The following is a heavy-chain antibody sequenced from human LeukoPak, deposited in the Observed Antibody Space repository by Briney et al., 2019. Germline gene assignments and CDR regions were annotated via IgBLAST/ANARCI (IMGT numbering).Heavy chain of an antibody. CDR3: ARETSQKGAHYMDV. J-gene: IGHJ6*03. Sequence: SETLSLTCTVSGGSISSYYWSWIRQPPGKGLEYIGYIYYSGSTNYNPSLKSRLTISVDTSKNQFSLKLSSVTAADTPVYYCARETSQKGAHYMDVWGKGTTVTISS. V-gene: IGHV4-59*01. CDR2: IYYSGST. D-gene: IGHD3-16*01. CDR1: GGSISSYY.